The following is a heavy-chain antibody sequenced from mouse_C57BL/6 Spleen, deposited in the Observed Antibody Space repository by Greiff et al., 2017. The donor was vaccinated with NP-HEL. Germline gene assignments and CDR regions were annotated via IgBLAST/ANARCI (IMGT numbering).Heavy chain of an antibody. CDR3: AGGGYSNYFDY. J-gene: IGHJ2*01. Sequence: QVQLQQPGAELVRPGSSVKLSCKASGYTFTSYWMHWVKQRPIQGLEWIGNIDPSDSETHYNQKFKDKATLTVDKSSSTAYMPLSSLTSEDSAAYYCAGGGYSNYFDYWGQGTTLTVSS. CDR1: GYTFTSYW. V-gene: IGHV1-52*01. CDR2: IDPSDSET. D-gene: IGHD2-5*01.